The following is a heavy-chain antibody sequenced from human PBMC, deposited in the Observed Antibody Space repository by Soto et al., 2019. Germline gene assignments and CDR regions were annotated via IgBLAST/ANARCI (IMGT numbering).Heavy chain of an antibody. V-gene: IGHV3-43*01. Sequence: EVQLVESGGVVVQPGGSLRLSCAASGFTFDDYTMHWVRQAPGKGLEWVSLISWDGGSTYYADSVKGRFTISRDNSKNSLYLQMNSLRTEDTALYYCAKDIGYQSIYYYYGMDVWGQGTTVTVSS. CDR2: ISWDGGST. CDR1: GFTFDDYT. D-gene: IGHD6-13*01. J-gene: IGHJ6*01. CDR3: AKDIGYQSIYYYYGMDV.